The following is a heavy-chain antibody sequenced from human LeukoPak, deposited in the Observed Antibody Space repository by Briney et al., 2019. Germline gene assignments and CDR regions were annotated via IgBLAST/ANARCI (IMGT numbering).Heavy chain of an antibody. Sequence: GGSLRLSCAASGFTFDDHGMHWVRQAPGKGLEWVSGISWSSGIIGYADSVKGRFTISRDNAKNSLYLQMDSLRAEDTALYYCEKDTGRPTDAITMEDNAFDIWGQGTMVTVSS. CDR1: GFTFDDHG. J-gene: IGHJ3*02. V-gene: IGHV3-9*01. CDR3: EKDTGRPTDAITMEDNAFDI. D-gene: IGHD3-3*01. CDR2: ISWSSGII.